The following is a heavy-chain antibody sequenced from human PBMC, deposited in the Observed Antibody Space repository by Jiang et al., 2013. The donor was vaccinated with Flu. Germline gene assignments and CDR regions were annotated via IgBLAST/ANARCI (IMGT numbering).Heavy chain of an antibody. V-gene: IGHV4-59*12. CDR3: ARDRGSGYDPGHFDY. CDR2: VSYSGST. D-gene: IGHD5-12*01. Sequence: SLTCNVSGGFINDYSGAGSRPQEGLEWIGYVSYSGSTNYNPSLKSRVTISVDTSKNQFYLKLNSVTAADTAVYFCARDRGSGYDPGHFDYWGQGTLVTVSS. J-gene: IGHJ4*02. CDR1: GGFINDYS.